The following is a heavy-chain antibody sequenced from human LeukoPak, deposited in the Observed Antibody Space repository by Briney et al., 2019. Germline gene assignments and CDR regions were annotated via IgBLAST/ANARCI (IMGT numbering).Heavy chain of an antibody. V-gene: IGHV3-66*01. D-gene: IGHD3-10*01. CDR1: GFTVSTND. J-gene: IGHJ4*02. CDR2: MYGGGNT. Sequence: GGSLRLSCAAFGFTVSTNDMTWVRQIPGKGLEWVSIMYGGGNTYYADSVKGRFTISRDNSKNTVYLEMNSLRAEDTAVFYCARDRPGDGYFDYWGQGTLVTVSS. CDR3: ARDRPGDGYFDY.